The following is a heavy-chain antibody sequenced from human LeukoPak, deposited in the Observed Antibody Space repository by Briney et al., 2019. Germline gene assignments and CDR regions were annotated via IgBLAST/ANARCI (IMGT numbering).Heavy chain of an antibody. V-gene: IGHV1-69*13. CDR3: AKLGVGSYDGSGYIDY. CDR2: TIPIFGTA. Sequence: SVKVSCKASGYTFTGYYMHWVRQAPGQGLEWMGGTIPIFGTADYAQKFQGRVTITADESTSTAYMELSSLSSEDTAVYYCAKLGVGSYDGSGYIDYWGQGTLVTVSS. CDR1: GYTFTGYY. D-gene: IGHD3-22*01. J-gene: IGHJ4*02.